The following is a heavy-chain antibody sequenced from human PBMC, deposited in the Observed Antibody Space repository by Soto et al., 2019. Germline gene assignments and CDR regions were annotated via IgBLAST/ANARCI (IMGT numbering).Heavy chain of an antibody. CDR2: ISSSSSTI. Sequence: GGSLRLSCAASGFTFSSYSMNWVRQAPGKGLEWVSYISSSSSTIYYADSVKGRFTISRDNAKNSLYLQMNSLRAEDTAVYYCARESRSFCSSTSCQEKDYYYYMDVWGKGTTVTVSS. CDR1: GFTFSSYS. V-gene: IGHV3-48*01. D-gene: IGHD2-2*01. CDR3: ARESRSFCSSTSCQEKDYYYYMDV. J-gene: IGHJ6*03.